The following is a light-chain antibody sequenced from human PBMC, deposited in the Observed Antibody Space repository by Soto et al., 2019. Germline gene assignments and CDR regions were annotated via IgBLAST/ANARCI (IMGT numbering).Light chain of an antibody. J-gene: IGKJ5*01. CDR1: QSISSK. V-gene: IGKV3-15*01. CDR2: GAS. CDR3: QEYKNWPPAIT. Sequence: VGMTQTPATLSVSPVERAALSCMAGQSISSKLAWYQQKTGQAPRLLIFGASTRATGIPARFSGSGSGTDFTLTISSLQSEDFAVYYCQEYKNWPPAITFGQGTRLAIK.